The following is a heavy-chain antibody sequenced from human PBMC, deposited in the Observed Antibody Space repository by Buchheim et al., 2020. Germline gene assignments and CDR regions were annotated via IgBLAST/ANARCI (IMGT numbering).Heavy chain of an antibody. CDR2: ISSSGSTI. V-gene: IGHV3-11*01. CDR1: GFTFSDYY. CDR3: ARRGITYYYDSSGYLEHYYYYYGMDV. J-gene: IGHJ6*02. Sequence: QVQLVESGGGLVKPGGSLRLSCAASGFTFSDYYMSWIRQAPGKGLEWVSYISSSGSTIYYADSVKGRFTISRDNAKNSLYLQMNSLRAEDTAVYYCARRGITYYYDSSGYLEHYYYYYGMDVWGQGTT. D-gene: IGHD3-22*01.